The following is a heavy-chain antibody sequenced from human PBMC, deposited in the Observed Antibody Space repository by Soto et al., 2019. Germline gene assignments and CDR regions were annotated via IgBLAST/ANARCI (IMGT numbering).Heavy chain of an antibody. J-gene: IGHJ4*01. D-gene: IGHD3-22*01. Sequence: VGSLRVSCAASGFTFSSYAMSWVRQAPGKGLEWVSAISGSGGSTYYADSVKGRFTISRDNSKNTLYLQMNSLRAEDTAVYYCAKDWARIVVVPFAYWGHGPLVPVSP. CDR1: GFTFSSYA. V-gene: IGHV3-23*01. CDR2: ISGSGGST. CDR3: AKDWARIVVVPFAY.